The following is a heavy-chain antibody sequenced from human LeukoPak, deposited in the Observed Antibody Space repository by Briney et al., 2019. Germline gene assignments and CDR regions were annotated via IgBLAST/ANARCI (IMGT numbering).Heavy chain of an antibody. CDR2: IRYDGSNE. V-gene: IGHV3-30*02. Sequence: GGSLRLSCAASGFTFSSYGMHWVRQAPGKGLEWVAFIRYDGSNEYYADSVKGRFTISRDNSKNTLYLQMNSLRVEDTAVYYCTKGANVLYAFDIWGQGTMVTVSS. D-gene: IGHD2-8*01. CDR3: TKGANVLYAFDI. CDR1: GFTFSSYG. J-gene: IGHJ3*02.